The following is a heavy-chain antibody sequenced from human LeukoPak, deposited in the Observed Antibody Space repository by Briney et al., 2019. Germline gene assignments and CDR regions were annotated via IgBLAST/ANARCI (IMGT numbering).Heavy chain of an antibody. CDR1: GYTVTSYG. J-gene: IGHJ4*02. CDR2: ISAYSGNT. D-gene: IGHD3-16*01. CDR3: ARGADTGSYGSLVYFDY. V-gene: IGHV1-18*01. Sequence: ASVKVSCKASGYTVTSYGISGVRQAPGQGLEWMGLISAYSGNTNFAQKLQGRVTMTTDTSTSTAYIELRSLRSDDTAVYFCARGADTGSYGSLVYFDYWGQGTLVTVSS.